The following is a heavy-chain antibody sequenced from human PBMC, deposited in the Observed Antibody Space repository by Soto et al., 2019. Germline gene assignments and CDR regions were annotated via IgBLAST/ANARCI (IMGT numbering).Heavy chain of an antibody. D-gene: IGHD1-20*01. CDR2: ISYDGSNK. V-gene: IGHV3-30*18. CDR1: GFTFSSYG. CDR3: AKDLVTGTTWFRRYYYGMDV. Sequence: GGSLRLSCAASGFTFSSYGMHWVRQAPGKGLEWVAVISYDGSNKYYADSVKGRFTISRDNSKNTLYLQMNSLGAEDTAVYYCAKDLVTGTTWFRRYYYGMDVWGQGTTVTVSS. J-gene: IGHJ6*02.